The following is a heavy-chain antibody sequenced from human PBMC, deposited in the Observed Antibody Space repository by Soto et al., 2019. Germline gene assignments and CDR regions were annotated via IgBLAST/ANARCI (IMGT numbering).Heavy chain of an antibody. D-gene: IGHD2-8*01. J-gene: IGHJ6*02. CDR1: GLTFNTYA. CDR2: ISHDGTKK. Sequence: QVQLVESGGGVVQPGRSLRLSCAASGLTFNTYAMHWVRQAPGKGLEWVAVISHDGTKKYYADSVKGRFSISRDNSENTLYLQMIGLRAEDTAVYSCAKDQVEWEVYAIPYYYYYVMDVWGQGTTVTVSS. CDR3: AKDQVEWEVYAIPYYYYYVMDV. V-gene: IGHV3-30*18.